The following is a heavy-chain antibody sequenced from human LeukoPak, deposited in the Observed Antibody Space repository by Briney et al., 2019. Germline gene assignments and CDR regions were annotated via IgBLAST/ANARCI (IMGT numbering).Heavy chain of an antibody. Sequence: SETLSLTCTVSGGSISSYYWTWIRQPPGKGLEWIGYIYYSGSINFNPSLKSRVTISVDTSKNQFSLQLSSVTAADTAVYYCARDSRDGYNYYFDYWGQGTLVTVSS. CDR2: IYYSGSI. V-gene: IGHV4-59*01. D-gene: IGHD5-24*01. CDR3: ARDSRDGYNYYFDY. CDR1: GGSISSYY. J-gene: IGHJ4*02.